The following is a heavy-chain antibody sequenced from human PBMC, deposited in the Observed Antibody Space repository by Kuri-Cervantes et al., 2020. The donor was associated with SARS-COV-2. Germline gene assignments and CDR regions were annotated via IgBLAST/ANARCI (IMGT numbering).Heavy chain of an antibody. V-gene: IGHV3-23*01. CDR2: ISGSGGST. CDR3: ARVGPYYDSSGYYLDY. J-gene: IGHJ4*02. Sequence: GESLKISCAASGFTFSSYAMSWVRQAPGEGLEWVSGISGSGGSTYYADSVKGRFTISRDNAKNSLYLQMNSLRAEDTAVYYCARVGPYYDSSGYYLDYWGQGTLVTVSS. D-gene: IGHD3-22*01. CDR1: GFTFSSYA.